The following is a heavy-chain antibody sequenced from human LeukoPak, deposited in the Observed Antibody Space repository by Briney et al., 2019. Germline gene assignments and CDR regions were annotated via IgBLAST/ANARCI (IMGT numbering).Heavy chain of an antibody. V-gene: IGHV1-18*04. CDR3: ARGALPAMVRDPPDY. CDR2: ISAYNGNT. J-gene: IGHJ4*02. Sequence: ASVKVSCKASGYTFTSYGISWVRQAPGQGLEWMGWISAYNGNTNYAQKLQGRVTMTTDTSTSTAYMELRSLRSDDTAVYYCARGALPAMVRDPPDYWGQGTLVTVSS. D-gene: IGHD3-10*01. CDR1: GYTFTSYG.